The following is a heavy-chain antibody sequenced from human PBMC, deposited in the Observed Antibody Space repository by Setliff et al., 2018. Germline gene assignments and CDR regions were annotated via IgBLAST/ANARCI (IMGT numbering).Heavy chain of an antibody. CDR2: IYPGDSDT. J-gene: IGHJ4*02. Sequence: GESLKISCQASGYSFLIYWIGWERQMPGKGLEWMGIIYPGDSDTRYSPSFQGQVTISADKSISIAYLQWDSLTASDTAMYYCTRAGSGIGGDLDYWGQGTLVTVSS. CDR3: TRAGSGIGGDLDY. V-gene: IGHV5-51*01. CDR1: GYSFLIYW. D-gene: IGHD3-10*01.